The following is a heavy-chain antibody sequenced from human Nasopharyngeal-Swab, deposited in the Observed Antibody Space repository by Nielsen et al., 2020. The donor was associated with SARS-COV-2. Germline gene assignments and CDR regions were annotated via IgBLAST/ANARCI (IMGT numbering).Heavy chain of an antibody. CDR1: GYTFTGYY. CDR3: ARIRVAAAGTPDY. Sequence: ASVKVSCKASGYTFTGYYMHWVRQAPGQGLEWMGWINPNSGGTNYAQKLQGRVTMTTDTSTSTAYMELRSLRSDDTAVYYCARIRVAAAGTPDYWGQGTLVTVSS. CDR2: INPNSGGT. V-gene: IGHV1-2*02. J-gene: IGHJ4*02. D-gene: IGHD6-13*01.